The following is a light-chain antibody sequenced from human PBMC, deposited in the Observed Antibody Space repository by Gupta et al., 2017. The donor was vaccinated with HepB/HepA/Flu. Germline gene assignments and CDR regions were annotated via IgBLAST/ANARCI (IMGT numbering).Light chain of an antibody. Sequence: EIVLTQSPATLSLSPGERATLSCRASQSVSSYLDWYQHKPGQAPRLLIYDVSNSAIGIPDRFSGSGSGKDFTLTSGRRETEDFAVYYLHHRYNSYTFGQGTKMEIK. CDR2: DVS. CDR1: QSVSSY. CDR3: HHRYNSYT. J-gene: IGKJ2*01. V-gene: IGKV3-11*01.